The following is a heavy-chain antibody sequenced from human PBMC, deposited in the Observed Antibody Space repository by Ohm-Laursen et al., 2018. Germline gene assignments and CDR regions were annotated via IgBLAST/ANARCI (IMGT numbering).Heavy chain of an antibody. Sequence: SLRLSCAASGFTVNNNYMSWVRQAPGKGLEWVSVIHSGGNTYYVDSVKGRFTISRDNSKNTLYLQMNSLRDEDTAVYYCARRVAYDRGEFDYWGLGTLVTVSS. D-gene: IGHD5-12*01. CDR1: GFTVNNNY. CDR3: ARRVAYDRGEFDY. J-gene: IGHJ4*02. V-gene: IGHV3-53*01. CDR2: IHSGGNT.